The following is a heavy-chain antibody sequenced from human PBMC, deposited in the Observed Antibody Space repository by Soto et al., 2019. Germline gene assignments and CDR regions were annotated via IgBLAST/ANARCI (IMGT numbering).Heavy chain of an antibody. D-gene: IGHD5-18*01. CDR2: IYYSGST. Sequence: PSESLSLTCTVSGGSISSYYWSWIRQPPGKGLEWIGYIYYSGSTNYNPSLKSRVTISVDTSKNQFSLKLSSVTAADTAVYYCARVLVDTAMVDGSVYFDYWGQGTLVTVSS. J-gene: IGHJ4*02. CDR1: GGSISSYY. V-gene: IGHV4-59*01. CDR3: ARVLVDTAMVDGSVYFDY.